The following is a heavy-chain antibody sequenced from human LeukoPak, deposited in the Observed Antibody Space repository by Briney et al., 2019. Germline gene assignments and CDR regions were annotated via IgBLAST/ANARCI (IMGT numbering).Heavy chain of an antibody. CDR2: IRSDGSST. J-gene: IGHJ4*02. CDR1: GFSFSAYI. CDR3: TRRYGGHSGWAGYHDS. Sequence: GGSLRLSCVASGFSFSAYIMHWVRQAPGKGLEYFSAIRSDGSSTFYPNSWKGRFTISRDNSKSTLYLQMGSLRAEDTAVYYCTRRYGGHSGWAGYHDSWGQGTLVTVSS. V-gene: IGHV3-64*01. D-gene: IGHD6-19*01.